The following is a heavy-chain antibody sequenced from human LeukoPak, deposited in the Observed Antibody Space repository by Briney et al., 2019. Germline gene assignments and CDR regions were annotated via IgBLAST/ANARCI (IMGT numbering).Heavy chain of an antibody. CDR1: GFTFSSYS. V-gene: IGHV3-21*01. CDR3: AAPRGDGSGSYYNS. Sequence: GGSLRLSCPASGFTFSSYSMNWVRQAPGKGLEWVSSISSSSSYIYYADSVKGRFTISRDNAKNSLYLQMNSLRAEDTAVYYCAAPRGDGSGSYYNSWGQGTLVTVSS. J-gene: IGHJ4*02. D-gene: IGHD3-10*01. CDR2: ISSSSSYI.